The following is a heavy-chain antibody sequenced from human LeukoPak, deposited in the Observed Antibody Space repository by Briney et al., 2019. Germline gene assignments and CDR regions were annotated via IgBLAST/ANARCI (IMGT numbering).Heavy chain of an antibody. CDR3: ARNANRGSTFDY. J-gene: IGHJ4*02. Sequence: PSETLSLTCVVPGYSISIGYYWAWIRQPPGKGLEWIGSIYHSGSTYYNPSLKSRVTISVDTPKNQFSLKLSSVTAADTAVYYCARNANRGSTFDYWGQGTLVTVSS. V-gene: IGHV4-38-2*01. CDR2: IYHSGST. D-gene: IGHD1-26*01. CDR1: GYSISIGYY.